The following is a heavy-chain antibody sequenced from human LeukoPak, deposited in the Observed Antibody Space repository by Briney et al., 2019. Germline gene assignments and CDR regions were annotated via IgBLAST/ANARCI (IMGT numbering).Heavy chain of an antibody. CDR2: IYTSGST. J-gene: IGHJ4*02. V-gene: IGHV4-61*02. Sequence: SETLSLTCTVSGGSISSGSYYWSWLRQPAGKGLEWIGRIYTSGSTNFNPSLKSRVTISVDTSKNQFSLKLSSVTAADTAVYYCARQCSGGSCYSGSTNYWGQGTLVTVSS. D-gene: IGHD2-15*01. CDR3: ARQCSGGSCYSGSTNY. CDR1: GGSISSGSYY.